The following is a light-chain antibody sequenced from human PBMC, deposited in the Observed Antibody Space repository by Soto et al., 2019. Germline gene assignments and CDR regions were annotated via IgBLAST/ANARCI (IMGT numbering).Light chain of an antibody. CDR1: SSDVGSYNL. V-gene: IGLV2-23*01. Sequence: QSALTQPASVSGSPGQSITISCTGTSSDVGSYNLVSWYQQHPGKAPKLMIYEGSKRPSGVSNRFSGSKSGNTASLTISGLQAEDEADYYCCSYAGSYVFELGPRSPS. J-gene: IGLJ1*01. CDR3: CSYAGSYV. CDR2: EGS.